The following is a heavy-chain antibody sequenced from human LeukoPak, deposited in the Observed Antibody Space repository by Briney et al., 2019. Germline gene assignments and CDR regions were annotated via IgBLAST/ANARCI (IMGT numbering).Heavy chain of an antibody. J-gene: IGHJ4*02. Sequence: SETLSLTCAVYGGSFSGYYWSWIRQPPGKGLEWIGEINHSGSTNYNPSLKSRVTISVDTSKNQFSLKLSSVTAADTAVYYCARGGPAFGITMVRGVIKTLDYWGQGTLVTVSS. D-gene: IGHD3-10*01. CDR2: INHSGST. V-gene: IGHV4-34*01. CDR1: GGSFSGYY. CDR3: ARGGPAFGITMVRGVIKTLDY.